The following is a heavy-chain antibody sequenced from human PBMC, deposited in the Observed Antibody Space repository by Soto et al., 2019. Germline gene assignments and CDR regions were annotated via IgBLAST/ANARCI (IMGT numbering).Heavy chain of an antibody. Sequence: QVQLVESGGGVVQPGRSLRLSCAASGFTFSSYAMHWVRQAPGKGLEWVAVISYDGSNKYYAASVKGRFTISRDNSKNTLYLQMNSQRAEDTAVYYCARDGNTPITMIPYLYWYFDLWGRGTLVTVSS. CDR2: ISYDGSNK. D-gene: IGHD3-22*01. V-gene: IGHV3-30-3*01. CDR1: GFTFSSYA. CDR3: ARDGNTPITMIPYLYWYFDL. J-gene: IGHJ2*01.